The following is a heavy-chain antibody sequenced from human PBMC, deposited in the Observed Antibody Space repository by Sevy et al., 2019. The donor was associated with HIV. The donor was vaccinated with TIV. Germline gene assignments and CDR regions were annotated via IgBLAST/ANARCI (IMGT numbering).Heavy chain of an antibody. CDR1: GFKFNGHG. CDR2: ISHDGDNK. Sequence: GGSLRLSCVAPGFKFNGHGIHWVRQAPGKGLQWVAGISHDGDNKNYADSVKGRFSISGDQSKNTLYLQMNSLRAEDTAVYYCAKDYAMIVVVFAFDIWGQGTMVTVSS. CDR3: AKDYAMIVVVFAFDI. D-gene: IGHD3-22*01. J-gene: IGHJ3*02. V-gene: IGHV3-30-3*01.